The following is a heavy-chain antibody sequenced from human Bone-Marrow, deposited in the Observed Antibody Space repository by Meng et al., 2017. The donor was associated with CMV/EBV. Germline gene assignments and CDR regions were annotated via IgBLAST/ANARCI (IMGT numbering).Heavy chain of an antibody. V-gene: IGHV3-30*02. D-gene: IGHD3-3*01. J-gene: IGHJ6*02. CDR1: GFTFDDYG. CDR2: IRYDGSNK. Sequence: GESLKISCAASGFTFDDYGMSWVRQAPGKGLEWVAFIRYDGSNKYYADSVKGRFTISRDNSKNTLYLQMNSLRAEDTAVYYCAKATYYDFWSGYYQYYYYGMDVWGQGTTVTVSS. CDR3: AKATYYDFWSGYYQYYYYGMDV.